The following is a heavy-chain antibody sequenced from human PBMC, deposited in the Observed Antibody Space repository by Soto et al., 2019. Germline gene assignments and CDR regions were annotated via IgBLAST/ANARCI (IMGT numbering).Heavy chain of an antibody. Sequence: GGSLRLSCAASGFTFSSYGMHWVRQAPGKGLEWVAVISYDGSNKYYADSVKGRFTISRDNSKNTLYLQMNSLRAEDTAVYYCAEDSHSGYDSYYYGMDVWGQGTTVTVSS. CDR1: GFTFSSYG. J-gene: IGHJ6*02. CDR3: AEDSHSGYDSYYYGMDV. V-gene: IGHV3-30*18. CDR2: ISYDGSNK. D-gene: IGHD5-12*01.